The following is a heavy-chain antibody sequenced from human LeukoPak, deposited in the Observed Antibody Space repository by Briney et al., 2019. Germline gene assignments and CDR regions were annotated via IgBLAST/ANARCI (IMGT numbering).Heavy chain of an antibody. Sequence: PSETLSLTCTVSGGSISSSSYYWGWIRQPPGKGLEWIGRIYYSGSTYYNPSLKSRVTISVDTSKNQFSLKLSSVTAADTAVYYCARDLVQGYGDSPGPWGQGTLVTVSS. D-gene: IGHD4-17*01. CDR1: GGSISSSSYY. CDR2: IYYSGST. V-gene: IGHV4-39*07. CDR3: ARDLVQGYGDSPGP. J-gene: IGHJ5*02.